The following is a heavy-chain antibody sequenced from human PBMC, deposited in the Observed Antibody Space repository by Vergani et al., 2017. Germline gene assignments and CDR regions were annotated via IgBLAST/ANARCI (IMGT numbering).Heavy chain of an antibody. CDR1: GFTFDDYA. J-gene: IGHJ4*02. CDR3: AKDSSSGWYSPFDY. V-gene: IGHV3-9*01. CDR2: ISWNSGSI. Sequence: EVQLVESGGGLVQPGRSLRLSCAASGFTFDDYAMHWVRQAPGKGLEWVSGISWNSGSIGYADSVKGRFTISRDNAKNSLYLQMNSLRAEDTALYYCAKDSSSGWYSPFDYWGQGTLVTVSS. D-gene: IGHD6-19*01.